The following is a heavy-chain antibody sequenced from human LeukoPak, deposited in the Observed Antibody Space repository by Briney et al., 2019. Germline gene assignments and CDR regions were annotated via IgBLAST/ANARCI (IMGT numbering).Heavy chain of an antibody. J-gene: IGHJ5*02. D-gene: IGHD3-16*01. V-gene: IGHV4-61*02. CDR1: GGSINSGSYY. CDR3: ARDWGFQWLDP. Sequence: SETLSLTCTVSGGSINSGSYYWSWIRQPPGKGLGWIGRIYTSGSTNYNPSLESRLTISADTSKNQFSLKVRSVTAADTAVYYCARDWGFQWLDPWGQGTLVTVSS. CDR2: IYTSGST.